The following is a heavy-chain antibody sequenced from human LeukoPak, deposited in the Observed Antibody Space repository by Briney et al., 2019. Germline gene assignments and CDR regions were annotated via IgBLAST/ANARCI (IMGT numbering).Heavy chain of an antibody. V-gene: IGHV3-23*01. D-gene: IGHD3-22*01. J-gene: IGHJ4*02. Sequence: GGSLRLSCAASGFTFSNYAMSWVRKAAGKGLQWVSGFSGSGGSTYYADSVKGRFTISRDNSKNTLYLQMNSLRAEDTAIYYCAKVRYDSSGYQSPYFDYWGQGTLVTVSS. CDR2: FSGSGGST. CDR1: GFTFSNYA. CDR3: AKVRYDSSGYQSPYFDY.